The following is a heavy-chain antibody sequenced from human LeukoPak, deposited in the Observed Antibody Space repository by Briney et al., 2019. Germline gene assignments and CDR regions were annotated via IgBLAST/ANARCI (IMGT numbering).Heavy chain of an antibody. Sequence: GGSLRLSCAASGFTFSDYYMSWIRQAPGKGLEWVSYISSSGSTIYYADSVKGRFTISRDNAKNSLYLQMNSLRAEDTAVSYCAREEVNDFWSGYSPNRFDPWGQGTLVTVSS. V-gene: IGHV3-11*04. CDR3: AREEVNDFWSGYSPNRFDP. D-gene: IGHD3-3*01. CDR1: GFTFSDYY. J-gene: IGHJ5*02. CDR2: ISSSGSTI.